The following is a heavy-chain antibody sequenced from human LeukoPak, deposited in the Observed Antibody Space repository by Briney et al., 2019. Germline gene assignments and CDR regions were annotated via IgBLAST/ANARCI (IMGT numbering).Heavy chain of an antibody. D-gene: IGHD3-10*01. CDR3: ARDRLNYYGSGGAFDI. Sequence: SETLSLTCTVSGGSISSSSYYWGWIRQPPGKGLEWIGSIYYSGSTYYNPSLKSRVTISVDTSKNQFSLKLSSVTAADTAVYYCARDRLNYYGSGGAFDIWGQGTMVTVSS. CDR2: IYYSGST. J-gene: IGHJ3*02. CDR1: GGSISSSSYY. V-gene: IGHV4-39*07.